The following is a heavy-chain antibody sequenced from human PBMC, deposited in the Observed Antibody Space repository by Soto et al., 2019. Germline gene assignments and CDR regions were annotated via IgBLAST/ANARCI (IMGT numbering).Heavy chain of an antibody. D-gene: IGHD3-9*01. CDR3: AGGLRVGILTGNLDY. J-gene: IGHJ4*02. CDR1: GFTFSSYS. CDR2: ISSSSSYI. V-gene: IGHV3-21*01. Sequence: PGGSLRLSCAASGFTFSSYSMNWVRQAPGKGLEWVSSISSSSSYIYYADSVKGRFTISRDNAKNSLYLQMNSLRAEDTAVYYCAGGLRVGILTGNLDYWGQGTLVTVSS.